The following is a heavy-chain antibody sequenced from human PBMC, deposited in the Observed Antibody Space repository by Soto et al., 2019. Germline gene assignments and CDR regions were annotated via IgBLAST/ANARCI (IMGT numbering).Heavy chain of an antibody. J-gene: IGHJ6*02. CDR2: IWDDGSNT. Sequence: GGSLRLSCAASGFTFSSYGMHWVRQAPGKGLECVAVIWDDGSNTYYADSEKGRFTIYSDNYKNTLYLQMNSLRAEDVIVSYCARDFPGLELKQPLYGMDVWGQGPTVP. V-gene: IGHV3-33*01. D-gene: IGHD1-7*01. CDR1: GFTFSSYG. CDR3: ARDFPGLELKQPLYGMDV.